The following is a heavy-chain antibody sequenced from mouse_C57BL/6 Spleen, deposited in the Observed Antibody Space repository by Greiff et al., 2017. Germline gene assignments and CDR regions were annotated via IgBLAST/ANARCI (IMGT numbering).Heavy chain of an antibody. CDR1: GFSLTSYG. J-gene: IGHJ4*01. D-gene: IGHD2-4*01. CDR3: ARHGIYYDYDGGVMDY. V-gene: IGHV2-6-1*01. CDR2: IWSDGST. Sequence: QVQLKESGPGLVAPSQSLSITCTVSGFSLTSYGVHWVRQPPGKGLEWLVVIWSDGSTTYNSALKSRLSISKDNSKSQVFLKMNSLQTDDTAMYYCARHGIYYDYDGGVMDYWGQGTSVTVSS.